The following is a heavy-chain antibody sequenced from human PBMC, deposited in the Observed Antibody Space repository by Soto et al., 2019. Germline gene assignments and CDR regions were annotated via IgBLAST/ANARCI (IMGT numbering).Heavy chain of an antibody. CDR3: ARPDTVVADYYFYGMDV. CDR1: GFTFSDEN. CDR2: ISGGGSYI. J-gene: IGHJ6*02. V-gene: IGHV3-21*01. D-gene: IGHD5-18*01. Sequence: GSLRLSCAASGFTFSDENMSWVRQVPGKGLEWVSGISGGGSYIFYADSVQGRFTISRDNAKNTLYLQMNSLRAEDTAMYYCARPDTVVADYYFYGMDVWGQGTTVTVSS.